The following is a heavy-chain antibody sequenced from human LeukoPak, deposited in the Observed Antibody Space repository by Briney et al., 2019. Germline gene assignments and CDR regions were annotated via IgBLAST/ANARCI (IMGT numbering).Heavy chain of an antibody. V-gene: IGHV4-59*01. CDR1: GGSISSYY. CDR3: ARRGYDYKFGWFDP. J-gene: IGHJ5*02. CDR2: IYYSGST. Sequence: PSETLSLTCTVPGGSISSYYWSWIRQPPGKGLEWIGYIYYSGSTNYNPSLKSRVTISVDTSKNQFSLKLSSVTAADTAVDYCARRGYDYKFGWFDPWGQGTLVTVSS. D-gene: IGHD3-22*01.